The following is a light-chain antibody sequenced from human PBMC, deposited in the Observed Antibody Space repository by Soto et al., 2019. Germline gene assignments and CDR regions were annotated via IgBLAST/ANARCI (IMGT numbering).Light chain of an antibody. CDR2: AAS. CDR3: QQSYSTLTWT. V-gene: IGKV1-39*01. J-gene: IGKJ1*01. Sequence: DIQMTQSPSSLSASVGDRVTITCRASQSISSYLNWYQQKPGKAPKLLIYAASSLQSGVPSRFSGSGSCTDFTLTISSLQPEDFATYYCQQSYSTLTWTFGQGTKVEIK. CDR1: QSISSY.